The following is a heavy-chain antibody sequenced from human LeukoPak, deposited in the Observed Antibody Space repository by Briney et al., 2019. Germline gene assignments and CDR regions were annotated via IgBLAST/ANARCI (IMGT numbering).Heavy chain of an antibody. CDR2: IYSGGST. Sequence: GGSLRLSCAASGFTVSSNYMSWVRQAPGKGLEWVSVIYSGGSTYYADSVKGRSTISRDNSKNTLYLQMNSLRAEDTAVYYCARDLTSRFDPWGQGTLVTVSS. CDR3: ARDLTSRFDP. V-gene: IGHV3-66*01. J-gene: IGHJ5*02. D-gene: IGHD4/OR15-4a*01. CDR1: GFTVSSNY.